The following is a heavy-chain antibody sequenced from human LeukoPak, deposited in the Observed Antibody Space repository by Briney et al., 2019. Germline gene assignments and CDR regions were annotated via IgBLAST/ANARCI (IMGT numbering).Heavy chain of an antibody. J-gene: IGHJ4*02. Sequence: ETLSLTCSVSGYSISSGYYWGWIRQPPGKGLEWIGSIYHSGSTYYNTSLKSRVTISVDTSKNQFSLKLSSVTAADTAVYYCARHDGYFDYWGQGTLVTVSS. D-gene: IGHD3-16*01. CDR3: ARHDGYFDY. CDR1: GYSISSGYY. V-gene: IGHV4-38-2*02. CDR2: IYHSGST.